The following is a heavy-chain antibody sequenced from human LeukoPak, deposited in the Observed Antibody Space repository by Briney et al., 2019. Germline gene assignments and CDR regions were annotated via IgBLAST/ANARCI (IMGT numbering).Heavy chain of an antibody. CDR2: ISWNSGSI. CDR1: GFTFSSYA. CDR3: AKDRTGEGDAFDI. D-gene: IGHD3-16*01. V-gene: IGHV3-9*01. Sequence: GGSLRLSCAASGFTFSSYAMSWVRQAPGKGLEWVSGISWNSGSIGYADSVKGRFTISRDNAKNSLYLQMNSLRAEDTALYYCAKDRTGEGDAFDIWGQGTMVTVSS. J-gene: IGHJ3*02.